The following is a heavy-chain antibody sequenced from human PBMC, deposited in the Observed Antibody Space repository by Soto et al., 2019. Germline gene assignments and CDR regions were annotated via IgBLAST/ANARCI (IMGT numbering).Heavy chain of an antibody. CDR2: IYYSGST. CDR1: GGSISSGDYY. V-gene: IGHV4-30-4*01. D-gene: IGHD2-2*01. CDR3: ARYCSSTSCPYYYYGMDV. J-gene: IGHJ6*02. Sequence: SETLSLTCTVSGGSISSGDYYWSWIRQPPGKGLEWIGYIYYSGSTYYNPSLKSRVTISVDTSKNQFSLKLSSVTAADTAAYYCARYCSSTSCPYYYYGMDVWGPGTTVTVSS.